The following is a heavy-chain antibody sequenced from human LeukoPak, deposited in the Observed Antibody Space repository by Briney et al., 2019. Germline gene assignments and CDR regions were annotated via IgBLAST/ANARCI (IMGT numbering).Heavy chain of an antibody. CDR1: GGSISSSGYY. CDR3: ARGLWIPVYDYVWGSYRRDAFDI. J-gene: IGHJ3*02. D-gene: IGHD3-16*02. Sequence: SETLSLTCTVSGGSISSSGYYWSWIRQPPGKGLEWIGEINHSGSTNYNPSLKSRVTISVDTSKNQFSLKLSSVTAADTAVYYCARGLWIPVYDYVWGSYRRDAFDIWGQGTMVTVSS. V-gene: IGHV4-39*07. CDR2: INHSGST.